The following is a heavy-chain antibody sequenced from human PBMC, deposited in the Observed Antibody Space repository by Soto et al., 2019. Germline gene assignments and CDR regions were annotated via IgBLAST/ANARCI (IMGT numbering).Heavy chain of an antibody. J-gene: IGHJ6*02. D-gene: IGHD3-3*01. Sequence: ASVKVSCKASGYTFTSYDINWVRQATGQGLEWMGRMNPNSGNTGYAQKFQGRVTMTRNTSISTAYMELSSLRSEDTAVYYCARGIYDFWSGYTTYGMDVWGQGTTVTVSS. CDR1: GYTFTSYD. CDR3: ARGIYDFWSGYTTYGMDV. V-gene: IGHV1-8*01. CDR2: MNPNSGNT.